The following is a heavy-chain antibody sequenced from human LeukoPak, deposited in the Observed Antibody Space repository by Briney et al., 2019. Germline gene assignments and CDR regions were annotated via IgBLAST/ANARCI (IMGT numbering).Heavy chain of an antibody. CDR1: GFSFGDYA. CDR2: IRTKAEGGST. J-gene: IGHJ4*02. V-gene: IGHV3-49*03. Sequence: GRSLRLSCAASGFSFGDYAVSWFRQAPGKGLEWVSLIRTKAEGGSTAYAASMKGRFTISRDDSKSIAYLQMNSLESEDTAVYYCTRARPVDYWGQGILVTVSS. CDR3: TRARPVDY.